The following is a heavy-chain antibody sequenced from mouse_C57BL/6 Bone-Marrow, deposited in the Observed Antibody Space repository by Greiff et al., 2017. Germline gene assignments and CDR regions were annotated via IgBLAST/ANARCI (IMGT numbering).Heavy chain of an antibody. CDR1: GFTFSDAW. Sequence: EVKVEASGGGLVQPGGSMKLSCAVSGFTFSDAWMDWVRKSPEKGLEWVAEISNKANNHATYYAESVKGRFTISRVDSKSSVYLQMNSLRAEDTGIYYCTRWLRRFFAYWGQGTLVTVSA. CDR2: ISNKANNHAT. CDR3: TRWLRRFFAY. V-gene: IGHV6-6*01. D-gene: IGHD2-2*01. J-gene: IGHJ3*01.